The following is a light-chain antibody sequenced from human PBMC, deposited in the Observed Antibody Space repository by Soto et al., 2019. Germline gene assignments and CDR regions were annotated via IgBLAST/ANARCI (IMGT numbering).Light chain of an antibody. CDR2: GAS. CDR3: QQYAGSPPRT. J-gene: IGKJ1*01. V-gene: IGKV3-20*01. Sequence: EIVLTQSPGTLSLSPGERASLSCRASQSVGNNYLAWYQQKPGQAPRLLIFGASSRATGIPDRFSGSGSGADFPLPISRLEPEDFAVYYCQQYAGSPPRTFGQGTKVEIK. CDR1: QSVGNNY.